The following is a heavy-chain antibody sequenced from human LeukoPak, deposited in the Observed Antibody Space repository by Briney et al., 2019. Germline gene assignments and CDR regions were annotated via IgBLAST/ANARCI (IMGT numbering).Heavy chain of an antibody. V-gene: IGHV1-24*01. CDR3: ATDTAPIFGVVNLFDY. CDR1: GYTLTELS. J-gene: IGHJ4*02. CDR2: FDPEDGET. D-gene: IGHD3-3*01. Sequence: ASGKVSCKVSGYTLTELSMHWVRQAPGKGLEWMGGFDPEDGETIYAQKFQGRVTMTEDTSTDTAYMELSSLRSEDTAVYYCATDTAPIFGVVNLFDYWGQGTLVTVSS.